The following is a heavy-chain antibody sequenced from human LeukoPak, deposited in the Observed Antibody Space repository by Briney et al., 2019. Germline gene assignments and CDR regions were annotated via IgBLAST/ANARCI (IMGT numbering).Heavy chain of an antibody. CDR3: ARTTGGYYPYFFDY. CDR2: IYSGSNT. J-gene: IGHJ4*02. D-gene: IGHD3-22*01. Sequence: GGSLRLSCAASGFTVSSNYMSWVRQAPGKGLEWVSVIYSGSNTYYADSVKGRFTISRDNSKNTLYLQMNSLRAEDTAVYYCARTTGGYYPYFFDYWGQGTLVTVSS. CDR1: GFTVSSNY. V-gene: IGHV3-53*01.